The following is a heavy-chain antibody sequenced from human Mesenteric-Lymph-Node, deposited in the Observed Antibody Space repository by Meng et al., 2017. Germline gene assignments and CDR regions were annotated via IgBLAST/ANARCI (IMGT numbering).Heavy chain of an antibody. V-gene: IGHV3-30*04. Sequence: GESLKISCAASGFTFSSYAMHWVRQAPGKGLEWVAVISYDGSNKYYADSVKGRFTISRDNSKNTLYLQMNSLRAEDTAVYYCARGGYYDYVWGSSPRGFDYWGQGTLVTVSS. CDR1: GFTFSSYA. J-gene: IGHJ4*02. CDR2: ISYDGSNK. CDR3: ARGGYYDYVWGSSPRGFDY. D-gene: IGHD3-16*01.